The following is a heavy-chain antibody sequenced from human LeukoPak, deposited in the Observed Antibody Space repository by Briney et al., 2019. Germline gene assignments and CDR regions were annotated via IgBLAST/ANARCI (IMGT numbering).Heavy chain of an antibody. D-gene: IGHD3-16*02. J-gene: IGHJ3*02. Sequence: PSGTLSLTCAVSGGSIGSSNWWSWVRQPPGKGLEWIGEIYHSGSTNYNPSLESRVTISVDKSKNQFSLQLNSVTPEDTAVYYCARDFIVVDAFDIWGQGTMVTVSS. CDR1: GGSIGSSNW. CDR2: IYHSGST. CDR3: ARDFIVVDAFDI. V-gene: IGHV4-4*02.